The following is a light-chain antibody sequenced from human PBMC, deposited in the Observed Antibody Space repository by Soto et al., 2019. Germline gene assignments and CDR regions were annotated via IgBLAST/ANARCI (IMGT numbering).Light chain of an antibody. CDR3: QQSYSTPPFT. CDR2: EAS. CDR1: QSVSSY. Sequence: DIQMTQSPSPLSASVGDRVDITCRTSQSVSSYLNWYQAKPGKAPKVLIYEASSLESGVPSRFSGSGYGTDFTLTISSLQPEDSAAYYCQQSYSTPPFTFGPGTRVDI. J-gene: IGKJ3*01. V-gene: IGKV1-39*01.